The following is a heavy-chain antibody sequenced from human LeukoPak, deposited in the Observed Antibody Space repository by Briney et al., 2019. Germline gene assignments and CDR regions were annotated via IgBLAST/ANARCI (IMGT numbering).Heavy chain of an antibody. CDR3: ARGIGVRFLEWLSNFDY. V-gene: IGHV4-38-2*02. D-gene: IGHD3-3*01. CDR2: IYHSGST. Sequence: PSETLSLTCTVSGYSISSGYYWGWIRQPPGKGLEWIGSIYHSGSTYYNPSLKSRVTISVDTSKNQFSLKLSSVTAADTAVYYCARGIGVRFLEWLSNFDYWGQGTLVTVSS. J-gene: IGHJ4*02. CDR1: GYSISSGYY.